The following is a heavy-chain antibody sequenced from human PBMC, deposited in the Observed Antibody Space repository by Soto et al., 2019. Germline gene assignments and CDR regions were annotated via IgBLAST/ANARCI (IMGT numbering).Heavy chain of an antibody. CDR3: ARDLHGGSRLVMEYSFDY. Sequence: QVQLVQSGAEVTKPGSSVKVSCKASGGTFSSYAISWVRQAPGPGLEWMGGIIPIFGTANNAQKLQCRVTITADESTRTAYMELSSLRYSATAVYYCARDLHGGSRLVMEYSFDYWGQGTLVTVSS. V-gene: IGHV1-69*01. CDR1: GGTFSSYA. CDR2: IIPIFGTA. D-gene: IGHD3-9*01. J-gene: IGHJ4*02.